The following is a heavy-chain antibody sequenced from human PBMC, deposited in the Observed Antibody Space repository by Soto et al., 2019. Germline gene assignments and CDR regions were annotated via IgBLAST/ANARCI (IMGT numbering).Heavy chain of an antibody. J-gene: IGHJ6*02. Sequence: ETLFLTCTVSGGSISSSSYYWGWIRQPPGKGLEWIGSIYYSGSTYYNPSLKSRVTISVDTSKNQFSLKLSSVTAADTAVYYCARRLYYDSSGFEGGGMDVWGQGTTVTVSS. CDR2: IYYSGST. D-gene: IGHD3-22*01. V-gene: IGHV4-39*01. CDR3: ARRLYYDSSGFEGGGMDV. CDR1: GGSISSSSYY.